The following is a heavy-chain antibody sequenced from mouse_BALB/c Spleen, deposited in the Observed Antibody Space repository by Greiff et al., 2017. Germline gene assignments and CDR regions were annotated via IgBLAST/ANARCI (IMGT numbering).Heavy chain of an antibody. J-gene: IGHJ4*01. CDR2: ISSGGST. CDR1: GFTFSSYA. CDR3: ARKIGFNYYGSSYTMDY. D-gene: IGHD1-1*01. V-gene: IGHV5-6-5*01. Sequence: EVMLVESGGGLVKPGGSLKLSCAASGFTFSSYAMSWVRQTPEKRLEWVASISSGGSTYYPDSVKGRFTISRDNARNILYLQMSSLRSEDTAMYYCARKIGFNYYGSSYTMDYWGQGTSVTVSS.